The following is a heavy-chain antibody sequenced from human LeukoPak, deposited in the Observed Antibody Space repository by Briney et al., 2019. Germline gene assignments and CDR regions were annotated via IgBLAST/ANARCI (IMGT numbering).Heavy chain of an antibody. J-gene: IGHJ5*02. D-gene: IGHD6-19*01. CDR3: ARDLIAGYSSPT. CDR2: TKKDGSEK. Sequence: GGSLRLSCGASGFTFSTYWMSWVRQAPGKGLEWVANTKKDGSEKYYVDSVKGRFTISRDNAKNSLYLQMNSLRAEDTAVYYCARDLIAGYSSPTWGQGTLVTVSS. V-gene: IGHV3-7*01. CDR1: GFTFSTYW.